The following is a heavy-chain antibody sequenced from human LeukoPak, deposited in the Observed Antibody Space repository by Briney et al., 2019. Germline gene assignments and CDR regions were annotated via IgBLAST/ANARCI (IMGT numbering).Heavy chain of an antibody. Sequence: PGGSLRLSCAASGLTFSSYSMNWVRQAPGKGLEWVSSISSSSSYIYYPDSVKARFTSSRDNAKNSLYLQMNSLRAEDTAVYYCARDGSGSYSAFDIWGQGTMVTVSS. V-gene: IGHV3-21*01. D-gene: IGHD1-26*01. CDR3: ARDGSGSYSAFDI. J-gene: IGHJ3*02. CDR1: GLTFSSYS. CDR2: ISSSSSYI.